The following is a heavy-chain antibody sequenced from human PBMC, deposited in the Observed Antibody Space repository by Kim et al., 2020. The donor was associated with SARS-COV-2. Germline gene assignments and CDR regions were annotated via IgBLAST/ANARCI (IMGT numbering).Heavy chain of an antibody. Sequence: GALRLSCAASGFTFSSYAMTWVRQAPGKGLGWVSAISGSGYNTYYADSVRGRFTISRDSSQNTVFLQVTSLRDDDTAVYYCAKDRAAAAGTGQFDYWGQ. V-gene: IGHV3-23*01. CDR1: GFTFSSYA. CDR2: ISGSGYNT. CDR3: AKDRAAAAGTGQFDY. J-gene: IGHJ4*02. D-gene: IGHD6-13*01.